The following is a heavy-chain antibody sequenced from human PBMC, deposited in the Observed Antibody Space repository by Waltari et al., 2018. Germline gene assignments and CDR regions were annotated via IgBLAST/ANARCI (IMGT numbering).Heavy chain of an antibody. CDR3: ARGRGSSGWYYFDL. V-gene: IGHV3-11*06. Sequence: QVQLVESGGGLLKPGGSLRLSCAASRFNFNDSYLNWIRQGQGKGLEWISYISSASSYTKYSESVRGRFIISRDNSRNSVYLHINSPRAEDTAIYFCARGRGSSGWYYFDLWGQGALVTVS. J-gene: IGHJ4*02. D-gene: IGHD6-19*01. CDR2: ISSASSYT. CDR1: RFNFNDSY.